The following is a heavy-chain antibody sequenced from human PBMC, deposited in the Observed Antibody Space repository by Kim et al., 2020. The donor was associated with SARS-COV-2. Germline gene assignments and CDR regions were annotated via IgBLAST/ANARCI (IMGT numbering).Heavy chain of an antibody. CDR2: SNHSGST. V-gene: IGHV4-34*01. CDR3: ASASVHYGSGIYSAVDI. Sequence: SETLSLTCAVYGGSFSGYYCYWIRHPPRKGLEWVWESNHSGSTNSYSSLTRRVTISVDTAKNKFSLTLNLVSAAATAASDCASASVHYGSGIYSAVDI. D-gene: IGHD3-10*01. CDR1: GGSFSGYY. J-gene: IGHJ3*02.